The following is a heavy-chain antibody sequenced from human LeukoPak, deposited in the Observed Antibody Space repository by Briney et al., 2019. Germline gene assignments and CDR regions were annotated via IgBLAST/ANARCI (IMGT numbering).Heavy chain of an antibody. V-gene: IGHV3-23*01. Sequence: PGGSLRLSCAASGFTFSSYAMSWVRQAPGKGLEWVSAISGSGGSTYYADSVKGRFTISRDNSKNTLYLQMNSLRAEDTAVYYCAKDHSLPRYYYDSSGDAFDIWGQGTMVTVSS. D-gene: IGHD3-22*01. J-gene: IGHJ3*02. CDR2: ISGSGGST. CDR3: AKDHSLPRYYYDSSGDAFDI. CDR1: GFTFSSYA.